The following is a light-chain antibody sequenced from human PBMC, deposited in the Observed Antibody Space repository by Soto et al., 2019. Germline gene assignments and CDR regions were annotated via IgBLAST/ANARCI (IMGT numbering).Light chain of an antibody. J-gene: IGLJ1*01. CDR1: SSDVGGYNY. CDR2: EVS. V-gene: IGLV2-14*01. Sequence: QSALTQPASVSGSPGQSITISCTGTSSDVGGYNYVSWYQQHPGKAPKLMIYEVSNRPSGVSNRISGSKSGNTASLTISGLQAEDEADYYCNSYTSSNTLVFGTGTKLTV. CDR3: NSYTSSNTLV.